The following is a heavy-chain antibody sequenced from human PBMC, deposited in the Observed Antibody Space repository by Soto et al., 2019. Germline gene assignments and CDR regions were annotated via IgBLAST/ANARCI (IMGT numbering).Heavy chain of an antibody. Sequence: PGDSLRLSFATYGFTFSTYGMHWVRQAPGKGLEWVALIWSDGTNKYYADSVKGRFTISRDNSKNSLYLQMNSLRDEDKAVYFCARDLGYCVSSSCYLFDPWGQGT. CDR2: IWSDGTNK. V-gene: IGHV3-33*01. CDR1: GFTFSTYG. CDR3: ARDLGYCVSSSCYLFDP. D-gene: IGHD2-2*03. J-gene: IGHJ5*02.